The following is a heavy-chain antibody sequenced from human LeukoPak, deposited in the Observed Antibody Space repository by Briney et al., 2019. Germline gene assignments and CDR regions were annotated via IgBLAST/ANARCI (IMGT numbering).Heavy chain of an antibody. CDR3: AGGYIYGSTYYYMDV. D-gene: IGHD5-18*01. CDR2: VYYSGSI. Sequence: PSETLSLTCTVSGGSLSSFYWSWIRQPPGKGLEFIGYVYYSGSISYNPSLKSRVTISVDTPKNQFSLKLSSVTAADTAVYYCAGGYIYGSTYYYMDVWGKGTTVTISS. J-gene: IGHJ6*03. V-gene: IGHV4-59*01. CDR1: GGSLSSFY.